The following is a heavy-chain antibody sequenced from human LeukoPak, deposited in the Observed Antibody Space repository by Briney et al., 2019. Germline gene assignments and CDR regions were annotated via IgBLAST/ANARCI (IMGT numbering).Heavy chain of an antibody. J-gene: IGHJ3*02. CDR3: ARRLRYNWNDSAFDI. CDR1: GGTFSSYA. D-gene: IGHD1-1*01. V-gene: IGHV1-69*01. Sequence: SVKVSCKASGGTFSSYAISWVRQAPGQGLEWMGGIIPIFGTANYAQKFQGRVTITADESTSTAYVELSSLRSEDTAVYYCARRLRYNWNDSAFDIWGQGTMVTVSS. CDR2: IIPIFGTA.